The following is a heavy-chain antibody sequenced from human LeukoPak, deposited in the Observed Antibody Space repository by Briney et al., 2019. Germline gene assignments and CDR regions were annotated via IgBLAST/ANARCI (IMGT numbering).Heavy chain of an antibody. CDR2: ISGSGVST. CDR1: GFTFSSDS. CDR3: AKDSFSSR. V-gene: IGHV3-23*01. Sequence: PGGSLRLSCAACGFTFSSDSMTWVRQAPGKGLEWVSTISGSGVSTFYADPVKGRFTISRDNSKNTLYLHMNSLSAEDTAVYYCAKDSFSSRWGQGTLVTVSS. J-gene: IGHJ4*02. D-gene: IGHD2-2*01.